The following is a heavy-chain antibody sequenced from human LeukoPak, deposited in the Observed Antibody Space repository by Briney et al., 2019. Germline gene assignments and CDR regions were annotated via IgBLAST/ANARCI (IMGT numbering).Heavy chain of an antibody. D-gene: IGHD1-7*01. V-gene: IGHV5-51*01. J-gene: IGHJ6*03. Sequence: GESLKISCKGSGYSFTSYWIGWVRQMPGKGLEWMGIIYPGDSDTRYSPSFQGQVTISADKSISTAYLQWSSLKASDTAMYYCATLKLELRDYYYMDVWGKGTTVTVS. CDR3: ATLKLELRDYYYMDV. CDR2: IYPGDSDT. CDR1: GYSFTSYW.